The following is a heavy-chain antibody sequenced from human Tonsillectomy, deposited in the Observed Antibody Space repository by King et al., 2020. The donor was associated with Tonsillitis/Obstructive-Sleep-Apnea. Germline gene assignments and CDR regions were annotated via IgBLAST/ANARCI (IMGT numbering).Heavy chain of an antibody. Sequence: VQLVESGGGLVQPGGSLRLSCAASGFTFSSYWMHWVRQAPGKGLVCVSRINSDGSSTSYADSVKGRFTISRDNAKNTLYLQMNSLRAEDTAVYYCARDGAGDCSSTSCFGVGYYYMDVWGKGTTVTVSS. J-gene: IGHJ6*03. CDR3: ARDGAGDCSSTSCFGVGYYYMDV. CDR2: INSDGSST. V-gene: IGHV3-74*01. D-gene: IGHD2-2*01. CDR1: GFTFSSYW.